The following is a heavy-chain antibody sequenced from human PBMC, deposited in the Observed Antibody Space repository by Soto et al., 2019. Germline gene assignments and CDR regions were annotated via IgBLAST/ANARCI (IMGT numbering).Heavy chain of an antibody. CDR2: IYYSGST. V-gene: IGHV4-30-4*01. CDR3: ARVSTFDNWFDP. CDR1: GGSISSGDYY. J-gene: IGHJ5*02. D-gene: IGHD3-16*01. Sequence: SETLSLTCTVSGGSISSGDYYWSWIRQPPGKGLEWIGYIYYSGSTYYNPSLKSRVTISVDTSKNQFSLKLSSVTAADTAVYYCARVSTFDNWFDPWGQGTLVTVSS.